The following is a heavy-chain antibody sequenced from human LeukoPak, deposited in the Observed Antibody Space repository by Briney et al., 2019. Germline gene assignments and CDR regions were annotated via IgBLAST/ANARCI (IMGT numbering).Heavy chain of an antibody. CDR2: IIPIFGIA. V-gene: IGHV1-69*04. D-gene: IGHD1-1*01. CDR1: GGTFSSYA. CDR3: ARVNLQNWNQPPRPGRYYFDY. J-gene: IGHJ4*02. Sequence: SVKVSCKASGGTFSSYAISWVRQAPGQGLEWMGRIIPIFGIANYAQKFQGRVTITADKSTSTAYMELSSLRPEDTAVYYCARVNLQNWNQPPRPGRYYFDYWGQGTLVTVSS.